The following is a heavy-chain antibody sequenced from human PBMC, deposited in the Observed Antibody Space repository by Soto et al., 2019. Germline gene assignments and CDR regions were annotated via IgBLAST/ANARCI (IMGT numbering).Heavy chain of an antibody. CDR3: AREYYDFWSGYSNWFDP. CDR1: GYTFTSYG. J-gene: IGHJ5*02. D-gene: IGHD3-3*01. CDR2: ISAYNGNT. Sequence: SVKVSCKASGYTFTSYGISWVRQAPGQGLEWMGWISAYNGNTNYAQKLQGRVTMTTDTSTSTAYMELRSLRSDDTAVYYCAREYYDFWSGYSNWFDPWGQGTLVTVSS. V-gene: IGHV1-18*01.